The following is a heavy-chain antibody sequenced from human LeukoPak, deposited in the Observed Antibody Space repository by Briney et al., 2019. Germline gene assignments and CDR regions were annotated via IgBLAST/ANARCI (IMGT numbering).Heavy chain of an antibody. J-gene: IGHJ4*02. CDR3: ARVRGGN. V-gene: IGHV3-74*01. CDR2: INEDGTT. Sequence: GGSLRPSCAASGFTFSDFWMSWVRQAPGKGLVWISNINEDGTTAYADSVKGRFTISRDNAKNTLYLQMNSLRAEDTAVYYCARVRGGNWGQGTLVTVSS. D-gene: IGHD3-16*01. CDR1: GFTFSDFW.